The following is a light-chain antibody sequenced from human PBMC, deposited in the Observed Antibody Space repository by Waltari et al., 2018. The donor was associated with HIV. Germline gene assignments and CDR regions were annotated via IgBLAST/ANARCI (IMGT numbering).Light chain of an antibody. CDR2: QDT. J-gene: IGLJ1*01. Sequence: SYDLIQPPSVSVSPGQTARITCSGAKLGDKFDSWYQQRAGQSPVLVIYQDTKRPSGIPERFSGSNSGNTATLTINGTQPMDEADYYCQAWDNKTGVFGHGTKVTVV. CDR1: KLGDKF. CDR3: QAWDNKTGV. V-gene: IGLV3-1*01.